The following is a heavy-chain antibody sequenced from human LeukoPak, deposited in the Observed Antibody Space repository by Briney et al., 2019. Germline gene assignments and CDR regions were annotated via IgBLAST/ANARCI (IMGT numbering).Heavy chain of an antibody. CDR3: ARSKIAVAAPFDY. CDR1: GYSISSGYY. J-gene: IGHJ4*02. V-gene: IGHV4-38-2*01. Sequence: SETLSLTCAVSGYSISSGYYWGWIRQPPGKGLEWIGSIYHSGSTYYNPSLKSRVTISVDTSKNQFSLKLSSVAAADTAAYYCARSKIAVAAPFDYWGQGTLVTVSS. CDR2: IYHSGST. D-gene: IGHD6-19*01.